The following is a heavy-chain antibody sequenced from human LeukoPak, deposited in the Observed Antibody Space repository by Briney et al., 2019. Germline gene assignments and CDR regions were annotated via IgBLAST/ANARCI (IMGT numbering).Heavy chain of an antibody. CDR2: SKTDGTNI. J-gene: IGHJ4*02. D-gene: IGHD2/OR15-2a*01. CDR1: GFIISNDW. Sequence: GGSLRLSCAAFGFIISNDWMHWVRQAPGKGLVWVSGSKTDGTNIGYADSVKGRFTISRDNAKNTLYLEMNSLRAEDTAVYYCVRDAAGSMPFDYWGQGALVTVSS. V-gene: IGHV3-74*01. CDR3: VRDAAGSMPFDY.